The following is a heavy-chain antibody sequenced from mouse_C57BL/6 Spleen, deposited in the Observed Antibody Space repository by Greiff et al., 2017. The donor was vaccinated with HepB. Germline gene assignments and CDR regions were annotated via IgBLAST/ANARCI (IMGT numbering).Heavy chain of an antibody. Sequence: VQLQQSGAELARPGASVKLSCKASGYTFTSYGISWVKQRPGQGLEWIGEIYPRSGNTYYNEKFKGKATLTADKSSRTAYMELRSLTSEDSAVYFCARNPSDGDDEDYYAMDYWGQGTSVTVSS. CDR1: GYTFTSYG. V-gene: IGHV1-81*01. CDR2: IYPRSGNT. J-gene: IGHJ4*01. CDR3: ARNPSDGDDEDYYAMDY. D-gene: IGHD2-2*01.